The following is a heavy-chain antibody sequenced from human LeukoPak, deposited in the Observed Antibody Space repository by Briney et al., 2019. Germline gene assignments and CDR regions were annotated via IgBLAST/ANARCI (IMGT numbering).Heavy chain of an antibody. D-gene: IGHD3-22*01. CDR2: IYYSGST. J-gene: IGHJ4*02. V-gene: IGHV4-39*07. CDR3: ARGHYYDSSGYYSDLDY. CDR1: GGSISSSSYY. Sequence: PSETLSLTCTVSGGSISSSSYYWGWIRQPPGKGLEWIGSIYYSGSTYYNPSLKSRVTISVDTSKNQFSLKLSSVTAADTAVYYCARGHYYDSSGYYSDLDYWGQGTLVTVSS.